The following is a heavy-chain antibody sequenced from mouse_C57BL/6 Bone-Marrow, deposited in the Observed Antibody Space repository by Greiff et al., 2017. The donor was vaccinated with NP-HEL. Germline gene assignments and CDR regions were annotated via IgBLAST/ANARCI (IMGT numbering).Heavy chain of an antibody. J-gene: IGHJ3*01. Sequence: EVQGVESGGGLVKPGGSLKLSCAASGFTFSDYGMHWVRQAPEKGLEWVAYISSGSSTIYYADTVKCRFTISRDNAKNTLFLQMTILRSEDTAMYYCARGDYDEGTWFAYWGQGTLVTVSA. D-gene: IGHD2-4*01. CDR2: ISSGSSTI. V-gene: IGHV5-17*01. CDR3: ARGDYDEGTWFAY. CDR1: GFTFSDYG.